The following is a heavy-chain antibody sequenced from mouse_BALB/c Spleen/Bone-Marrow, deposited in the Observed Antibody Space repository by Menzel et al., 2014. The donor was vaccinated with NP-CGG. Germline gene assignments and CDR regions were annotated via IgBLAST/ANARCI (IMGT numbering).Heavy chain of an antibody. V-gene: IGHV1-14*01. D-gene: IGHD2-14*01. Sequence: VQLQQSGPELVKPGASVKMSCKASGYTFTSYVMHWVKQEPGQGLEWIGYINPYNDGTKYNEKFKGMATLTSDRSSSTAYMELSSLTSEDSAVYYCAKGGNYRYDFDYWGQGTTLTVSS. CDR3: AKGGNYRYDFDY. J-gene: IGHJ2*01. CDR2: INPYNDGT. CDR1: GYTFTSYV.